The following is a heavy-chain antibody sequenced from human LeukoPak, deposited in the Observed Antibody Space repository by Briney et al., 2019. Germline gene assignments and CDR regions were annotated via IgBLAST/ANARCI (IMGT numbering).Heavy chain of an antibody. D-gene: IGHD6-13*01. Sequence: GGSLRLSCAASGFAFSSYAMSWVRQAPGKGLEWVSAIVGSSRSTYYADSVKGRFTISRDNAKNSLYLQMNSLRAEDTAVYYCARSIAADNYYYYYYYMDVWGKGTTVTVSS. J-gene: IGHJ6*03. CDR3: ARSIAADNYYYYYYYMDV. CDR2: IVGSSRST. CDR1: GFAFSSYA. V-gene: IGHV3-23*01.